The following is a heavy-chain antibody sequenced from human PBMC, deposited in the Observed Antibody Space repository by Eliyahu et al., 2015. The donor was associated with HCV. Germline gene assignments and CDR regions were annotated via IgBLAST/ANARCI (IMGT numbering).Heavy chain of an antibody. J-gene: IGHJ5*02. Sequence: EVQLVQSGAEVKKPGESLKISCKGSGSSFTSYWIGWGXQMPGKGLEWMGIIYPGDSDTRYSPSSQGQVTISADKSISTAYLQWSSLKASDTAMYYCARRNYYDSSGYYRTRVFWFDPWGQGTLVTVSS. V-gene: IGHV5-51*01. CDR1: GSSFTSYW. D-gene: IGHD3-22*01. CDR3: ARRNYYDSSGYYRTRVFWFDP. CDR2: IYPGDSDT.